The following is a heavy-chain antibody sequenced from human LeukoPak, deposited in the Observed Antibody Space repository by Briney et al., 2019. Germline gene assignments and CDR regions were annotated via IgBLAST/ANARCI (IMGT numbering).Heavy chain of an antibody. J-gene: IGHJ4*02. CDR1: GFIFSDYY. Sequence: GGSLRLSCAASGFIFSDYYMTWIRQAPGKGLEWVSGISPGGEIPYYADSVKGRFTISRDNSKDTVSLQMHSLRAEDTATYYCAKDDGWLYYNHWGQGTLVTVSS. D-gene: IGHD3-22*01. V-gene: IGHV3-23*01. CDR3: AKDDGWLYYNH. CDR2: ISPGGEIP.